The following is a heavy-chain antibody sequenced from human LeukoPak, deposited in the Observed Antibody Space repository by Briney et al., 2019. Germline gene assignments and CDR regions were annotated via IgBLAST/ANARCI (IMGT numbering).Heavy chain of an antibody. J-gene: IGHJ4*02. V-gene: IGHV3-30*03. CDR1: GFTFSSYG. D-gene: IGHD3-10*01. Sequence: PGGSLRLSCAASGFTFSSYGMHWVRQAPGKGLEWVAVISYDGSNKYYADSVNGRFTISRDNSKNTLYLQMNSLRAEDTAVYYCARVWFGESLQSFDYWGQGTLVTVSS. CDR2: ISYDGSNK. CDR3: ARVWFGESLQSFDY.